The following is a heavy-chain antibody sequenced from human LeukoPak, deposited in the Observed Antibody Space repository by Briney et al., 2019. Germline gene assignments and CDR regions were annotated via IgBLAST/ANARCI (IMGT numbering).Heavy chain of an antibody. CDR2: IDTAGNT. V-gene: IGHV3-13*01. CDR3: TSQDY. CDR1: DFIFSDYD. J-gene: IGHJ4*02. Sequence: GGSLRLSCAASDFIFSDYDMHRVRQATGKGLEWVSGIDTAGNTYYAASVKGRFTISRENARNSLYLQMDSLRAGDTALYYCTSQDYWGQGTLVTVSS.